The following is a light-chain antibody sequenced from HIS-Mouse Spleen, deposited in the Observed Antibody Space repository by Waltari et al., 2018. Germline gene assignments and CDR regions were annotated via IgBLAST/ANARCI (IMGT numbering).Light chain of an antibody. J-gene: IGLJ1*01. CDR1: ALPKQY. CDR2: KDS. CDR3: QSADSSGTYV. Sequence: SYELTQPPSVSVSPGQTARITCSGAALPKQYAYWYQQKPVQAPVLVIYKDSERPSGIPERFSGSSSGTTVTLTISGVQAEDEADYYCQSADSSGTYVFGTGTKVTVL. V-gene: IGLV3-25*03.